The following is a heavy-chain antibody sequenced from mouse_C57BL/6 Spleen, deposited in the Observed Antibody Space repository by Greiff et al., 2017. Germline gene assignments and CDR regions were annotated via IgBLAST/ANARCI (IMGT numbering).Heavy chain of an antibody. CDR2: IDPETGGT. CDR3: TGRSPPPYYFDY. CDR1: GYTFTDYE. V-gene: IGHV1-15*01. J-gene: IGHJ2*01. Sequence: QVQLQQSGAELVRPGASVTLSCKASGYTFTDYEMHWVKQTPVHGLEWIGAIDPETGGTAYNQKFKGKAILTADKSSSTAYMGLRSLTPEDSAVYYCTGRSPPPYYFDYWGQGTTLTVSS.